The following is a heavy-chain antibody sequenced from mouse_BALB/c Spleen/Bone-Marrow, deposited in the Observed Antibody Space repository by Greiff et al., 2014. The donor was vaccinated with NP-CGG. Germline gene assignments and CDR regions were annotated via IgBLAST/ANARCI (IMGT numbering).Heavy chain of an antibody. Sequence: VKLMESGAELARPGASVKLSCKASGYTFTGYWMQWVKQRPGQGLEWIGIIYPGDGDTRYTQKFKGKATLTADKSSSTAYMQLRNLASEDSAVYYCARFFYDRTSAYWGQGTTLTVSS. J-gene: IGHJ2*01. D-gene: IGHD2-14*01. CDR2: IYPGDGDT. CDR1: GYTFTGYW. V-gene: IGHV1-87*01. CDR3: ARFFYDRTSAY.